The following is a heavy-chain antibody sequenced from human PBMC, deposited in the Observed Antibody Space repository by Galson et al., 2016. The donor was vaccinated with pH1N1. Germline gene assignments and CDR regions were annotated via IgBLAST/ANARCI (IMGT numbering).Heavy chain of an antibody. Sequence: SLRLSCAASGFTLSSYWMSWVRQAPGKGLEWVANMNQDGNKKYYVDSVKDRFIISRDYSKNSLYLQMNSLRAEDTAMYYCVRAVGRAEAHWGQGTLVTVSS. CDR1: GFTLSSYW. CDR2: MNQDGNKK. CDR3: VRAVGRAEAH. V-gene: IGHV3-7*01. D-gene: IGHD1-26*01. J-gene: IGHJ4*02.